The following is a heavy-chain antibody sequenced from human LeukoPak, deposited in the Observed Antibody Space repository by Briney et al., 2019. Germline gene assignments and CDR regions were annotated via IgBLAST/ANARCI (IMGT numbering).Heavy chain of an antibody. J-gene: IGHJ3*02. CDR2: IGGTGGDT. Sequence: GGSLRLSCAASGFTFNDFAMSWVRQAPGKGLEWVSTIGGTGGDTNYADSVKGRFTISRDNSKNTLYLQMNSLRAEDTAVYYCAKVEIPRSKVYDAFDNWGQGTKVTVSS. CDR1: GFTFNDFA. D-gene: IGHD5-24*01. CDR3: AKVEIPRSKVYDAFDN. V-gene: IGHV3-23*01.